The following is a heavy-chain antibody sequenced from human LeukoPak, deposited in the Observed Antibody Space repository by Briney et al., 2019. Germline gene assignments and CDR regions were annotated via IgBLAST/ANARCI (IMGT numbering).Heavy chain of an antibody. CDR2: IKQDGSEK. D-gene: IGHD6-13*01. V-gene: IGHV3-7*01. CDR1: GFTVSSNY. J-gene: IGHJ6*03. Sequence: PGGSLRLSCAASGFTVSSNYMSWVRQAPGKGLEWVANIKQDGSEKYYVDSVKGRFTISRDNAKNSLYLQMNSLRAEDTAVYYCARDRGIAAAGTPYYYYYYYMDVWGKGTTVTISS. CDR3: ARDRGIAAAGTPYYYYYYYMDV.